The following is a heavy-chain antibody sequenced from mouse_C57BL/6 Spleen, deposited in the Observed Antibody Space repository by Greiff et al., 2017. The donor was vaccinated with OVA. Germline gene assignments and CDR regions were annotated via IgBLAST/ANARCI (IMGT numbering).Heavy chain of an antibody. CDR2: IWTGGGT. CDR3: ARSYYSNYGWYFDV. J-gene: IGHJ1*03. Sequence: VQLQQSGPGLVAPSQSLSITCTVSGFSLTSYAISWVRQPPGKGLEWLGVIWTGGGTNYNSALKSRLSISKDNSKSQVFLKMNSLHTDDTARYYCARSYYSNYGWYFDVWGTGTTVTVSS. D-gene: IGHD2-5*01. CDR1: GFSLTSYA. V-gene: IGHV2-9-1*01.